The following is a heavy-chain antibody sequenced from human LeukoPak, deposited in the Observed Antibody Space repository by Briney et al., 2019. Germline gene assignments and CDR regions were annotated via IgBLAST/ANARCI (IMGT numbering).Heavy chain of an antibody. CDR3: ARHFASDSSGYYYYYGMDV. Sequence: GESLKISCKGPGYSFTSYWIGWGLQTPGKGLEWMGVIYPGESDTRYSPSIQGQVTISADKSISTAYLQWSSLKASDTAMYYCARHFASDSSGYYYYYGMDVWGQGTTVTVSS. J-gene: IGHJ6*02. V-gene: IGHV5-51*01. CDR2: IYPGESDT. D-gene: IGHD3-22*01. CDR1: GYSFTSYW.